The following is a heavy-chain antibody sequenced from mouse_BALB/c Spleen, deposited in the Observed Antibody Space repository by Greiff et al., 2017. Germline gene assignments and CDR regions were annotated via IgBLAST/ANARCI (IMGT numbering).Heavy chain of an antibody. CDR2: IDPANGNT. CDR3: ARWGTTVVGGAMDY. J-gene: IGHJ4*01. V-gene: IGHV14-3*02. CDR1: GFNIKDTY. Sequence: VQLQQSGAELVKPGASVKLSCTASGFNIKDTYMHWVKQRPEQGLEWIGRIDPANGNTKYDPKFQGKATITADTSSNTAYLQLSSLTSEDTAVYYCARWGTTVVGGAMDYWGQRTSVTVSS. D-gene: IGHD1-1*01.